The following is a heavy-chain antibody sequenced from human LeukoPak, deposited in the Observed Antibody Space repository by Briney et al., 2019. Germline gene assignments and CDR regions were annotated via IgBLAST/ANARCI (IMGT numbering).Heavy chain of an antibody. D-gene: IGHD2-21*02. CDR1: GGAFSGYY. Sequence: SETLSLTCTVFGGAFSGYYWSWIRQPPDKGLEWIGEINPSGSTNYNPSLKTRVTISTDTSKNHFSLSLNSVTAADTGVYYCVRGSRVYCGGDCYYYWGQGTLVTVSS. CDR3: VRGSRVYCGGDCYYY. V-gene: IGHV4-34*01. CDR2: INPSGST. J-gene: IGHJ4*02.